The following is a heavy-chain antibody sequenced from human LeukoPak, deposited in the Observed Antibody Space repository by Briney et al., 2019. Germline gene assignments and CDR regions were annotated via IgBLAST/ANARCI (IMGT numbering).Heavy chain of an antibody. V-gene: IGHV4-34*01. CDR2: INHSGST. J-gene: IGHJ5*02. Sequence: SETLSLTCAVYGGSFSGYYWSWIRQPPGKGLEWIGEINHSGSTNYNPSLKSRVTISVDTSKNQFSLKLSSVTAADTAVYYCARVPRYDYVWGSYRSNWFDPWGQGTLVTVSS. CDR1: GGSFSGYY. CDR3: ARVPRYDYVWGSYRSNWFDP. D-gene: IGHD3-16*02.